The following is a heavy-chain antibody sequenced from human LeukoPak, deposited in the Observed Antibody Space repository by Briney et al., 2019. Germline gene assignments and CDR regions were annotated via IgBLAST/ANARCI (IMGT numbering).Heavy chain of an antibody. V-gene: IGHV3-33*06. CDR3: AKAQDTAMALDY. Sequence: GGSLRLSCAASGFTFSSYGMRWVRQAPGKGLEWVAVIWYDGSNKYYADSVKGRFTISRDNSKNTLYLQMNSLRAEDTAVYYCAKAQDTAMALDYWGQGTLVNVSS. CDR1: GFTFSSYG. CDR2: IWYDGSNK. J-gene: IGHJ4*02. D-gene: IGHD5-18*01.